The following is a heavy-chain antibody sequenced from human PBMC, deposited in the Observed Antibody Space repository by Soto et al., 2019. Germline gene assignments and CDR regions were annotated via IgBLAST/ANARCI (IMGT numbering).Heavy chain of an antibody. J-gene: IGHJ6*02. V-gene: IGHV1-2*04. CDR2: INPNSGGT. CDR1: GYTFTGYY. D-gene: IGHD2-2*01. CDR3: ARDQGCSSTSCYGLEDYYYGMDV. Sequence: ASVKVSCKASGYTFTGYYMHWVRQAPGQGLEWMGWINPNSGGTNYAQKFQGWVTMTRDTSISTAYMELSRLRSDDTAVYYCARDQGCSSTSCYGLEDYYYGMDVWGQGTTVTVSS.